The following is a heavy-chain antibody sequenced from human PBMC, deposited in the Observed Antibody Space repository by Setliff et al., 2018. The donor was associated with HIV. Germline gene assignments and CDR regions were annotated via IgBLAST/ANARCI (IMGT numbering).Heavy chain of an antibody. V-gene: IGHV1-69*05. CDR1: GGTFSSYG. CDR3: ARDVPPHIVVVTVIERGAYGMDV. Sequence: GASVKVSCKASGGTFSSYGITWVRQAPGQGLEWMGGSTPLLDTTNYAQKFQGRVTITTDESTNTVYMELSSLRSDDTAVYYCARDVPPHIVVVTVIERGAYGMDVWGQGTTVTVSS. D-gene: IGHD2-21*02. CDR2: STPLLDTT. J-gene: IGHJ6*02.